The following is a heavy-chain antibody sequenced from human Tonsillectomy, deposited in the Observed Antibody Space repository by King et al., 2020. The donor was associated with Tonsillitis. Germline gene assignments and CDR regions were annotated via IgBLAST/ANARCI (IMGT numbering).Heavy chain of an antibody. CDR1: GFTFSSYA. J-gene: IGHJ4*02. CDR2: ISYDGSNK. D-gene: IGHD3-3*01. CDR3: ARDPPGDFRTHFDY. Sequence: VQLVESGGGVVQPGMSLRLSCAASGFTFSSYAIHWVRQAPGKGLEWVALISYDGSNKYYADSVKGRFTISRDTSKNTLYLQMNSLRAEDTAVYYCARDPPGDFRTHFDYWGQGTLVTVSS. V-gene: IGHV3-30-3*01.